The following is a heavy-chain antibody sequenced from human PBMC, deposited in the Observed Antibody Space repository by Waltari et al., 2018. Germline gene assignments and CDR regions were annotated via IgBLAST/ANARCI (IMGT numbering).Heavy chain of an antibody. D-gene: IGHD3-10*01. CDR1: GGSISSSSYS. J-gene: IGHJ4*02. CDR3: ADGPTGSHFDY. V-gene: IGHV4-39*01. Sequence: QLQLQESGPGLVKPSETLSLTCTVSGGSISSSSYSWGWIRQPPGKGLEWIGSIYYSGSTYYNPSLKSRVTISVDTSKNQFSLKLSSVTAADTAVYCCADGPTGSHFDYWGQGTLVTVSS. CDR2: IYYSGST.